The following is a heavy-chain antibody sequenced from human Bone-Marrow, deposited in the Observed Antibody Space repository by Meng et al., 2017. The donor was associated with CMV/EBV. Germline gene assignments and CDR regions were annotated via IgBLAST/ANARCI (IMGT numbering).Heavy chain of an antibody. V-gene: IGHV1-2*02. CDR3: ARDGCTNGVCQGRHGMDV. Sequence: ASVKVSCKASGYTFTGYYMHWVRQAPGQGLEWMGWINPNSGGTNYAQKFQGRVTMTRDTSISTAYMELSRLRSDDTAVYYCARDGCTNGVCQGRHGMDVWGQGTTVTVSS. CDR1: GYTFTGYY. J-gene: IGHJ6*02. CDR2: INPNSGGT. D-gene: IGHD2-8*01.